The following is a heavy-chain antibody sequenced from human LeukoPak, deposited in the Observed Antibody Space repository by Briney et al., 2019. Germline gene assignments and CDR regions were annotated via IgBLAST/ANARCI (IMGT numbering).Heavy chain of an antibody. D-gene: IGHD2-15*01. CDR2: IYPDDSDT. CDR1: GHDFINQW. CDR3: ATLLMQGRRNYYHYMDV. Sequence: GESLKISCKGSGHDFINQWIACVRQMPGKGLEWMGMIYPDDSDTRVSPSFQGQVTLSADKSINTAYLQWSSLKASDSAIYYCATLLMQGRRNYYHYMDVWGEGTTVTVSS. V-gene: IGHV5-51*01. J-gene: IGHJ6*03.